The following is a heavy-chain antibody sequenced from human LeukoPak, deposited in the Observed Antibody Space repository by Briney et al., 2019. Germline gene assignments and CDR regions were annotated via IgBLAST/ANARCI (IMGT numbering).Heavy chain of an antibody. CDR3: VRKASYYDSSEDGYFDL. D-gene: IGHD3-22*01. J-gene: IGHJ2*01. V-gene: IGHV3-23*01. CDR1: GFTFSSYA. Sequence: GGSLRLSCAASGFTFSSYAMTWVRQAPGKGLEWVSGISSSGGTTYHADSVKGRFTISRDNSKNTLYLQMNSLRAEDTAVYYCVRKASYYDSSEDGYFDLWGHGTLVTVSS. CDR2: ISSSGGTT.